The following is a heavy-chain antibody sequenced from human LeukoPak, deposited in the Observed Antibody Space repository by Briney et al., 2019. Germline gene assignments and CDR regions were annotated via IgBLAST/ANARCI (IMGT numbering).Heavy chain of an antibody. J-gene: IGHJ3*02. CDR3: ASETYYYDSSAYYYNAFDI. CDR2: IYYSGST. V-gene: IGHV4-39*07. CDR1: GGSISSSSYY. D-gene: IGHD3-22*01. Sequence: PSETLSLTCTVSGGSISSSSYYWGWIRQPPGKGLEWIGSIYYSGSTYYNPSLKSRVTISVDTSKNQFSLKLRSVTAADTAVYYCASETYYYDSSAYYYNAFDIWGQGTMVTVSS.